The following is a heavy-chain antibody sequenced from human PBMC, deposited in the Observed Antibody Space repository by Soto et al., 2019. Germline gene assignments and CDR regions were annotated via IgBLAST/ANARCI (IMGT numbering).Heavy chain of an antibody. CDR3: ATNYDYYYYYGMDV. D-gene: IGHD4-4*01. Sequence: PSETLSLTCTVSGGSISSSSYYWGWIRQPPGKGLEWIGSIYYSGSTYYNPSLKSRVTISVDTSKNQFSLKLSSVTAADTAVYYCATNYDYYYYYGMDVWGQGTTVTVSS. V-gene: IGHV4-39*01. CDR1: GGSISSSSYY. J-gene: IGHJ6*02. CDR2: IYYSGST.